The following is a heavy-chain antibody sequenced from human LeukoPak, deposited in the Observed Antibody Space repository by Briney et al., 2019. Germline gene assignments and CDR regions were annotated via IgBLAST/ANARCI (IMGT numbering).Heavy chain of an antibody. V-gene: IGHV4-39*02. CDR1: GGSIRTDGSY. CDR3: ARLFTRAWEYRYGMDV. D-gene: IGHD1-26*01. Sequence: PSETLSLTCTVPGGSIRTDGSYWAWIRQPPGKGLEWIGSIYIDGITHYNSSLQSRVTLSIDTSKNHFSLRLTSVTAADTAVFYCARLFTRAWEYRYGMDVWGQGTAVTVSS. J-gene: IGHJ6*02. CDR2: IYIDGIT.